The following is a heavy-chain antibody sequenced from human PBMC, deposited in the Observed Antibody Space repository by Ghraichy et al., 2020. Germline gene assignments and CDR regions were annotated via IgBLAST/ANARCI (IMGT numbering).Heavy chain of an antibody. CDR1: GFTFSSYW. V-gene: IGHV3-74*01. J-gene: IGHJ5*02. D-gene: IGHD6-6*01. CDR3: ARVPSSIAAREWFDP. Sequence: GESLNISCAASGFTFSSYWMHWVRQAPGKGLVWVSRINSDGSSTSYADSVKGRFTISRDNAKNTLYLQMNSLRAEDTAVYYCARVPSSIAAREWFDPWGQGTLVTVSS. CDR2: INSDGSST.